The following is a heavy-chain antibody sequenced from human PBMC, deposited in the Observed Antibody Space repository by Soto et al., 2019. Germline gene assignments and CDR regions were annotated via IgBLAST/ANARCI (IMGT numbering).Heavy chain of an antibody. D-gene: IGHD2-15*01. CDR3: AREVVVVAATRYYYYGMDV. CDR2: IWYDGSNK. J-gene: IGHJ6*02. V-gene: IGHV3-33*01. Sequence: GGSLRLSCAASGFTFSSYGMHWVRQAPSKGLEWVAVIWYDGSNKYYADSVKGRFTISRDNSKNTLYLQMNSLRAEDTAVYYCAREVVVVAATRYYYYGMDVWGQGTTVTVSS. CDR1: GFTFSSYG.